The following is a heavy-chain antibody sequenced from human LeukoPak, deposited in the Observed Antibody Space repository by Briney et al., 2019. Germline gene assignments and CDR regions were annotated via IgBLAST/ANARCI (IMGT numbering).Heavy chain of an antibody. D-gene: IGHD2-2*03. CDR2: IYPGDSDT. Sequence: GESLKISCKGSGYSFTSHWIGWVRQMPGKGLEWMGIIYPGDSDTRYSPSFQGQVTISADKSISTAYLQWSGLKASDTAMYYCARQGGGYCSSTSCFNWFDPWGQGTLVTVSS. CDR1: GYSFTSHW. V-gene: IGHV5-51*01. J-gene: IGHJ5*02. CDR3: ARQGGGYCSSTSCFNWFDP.